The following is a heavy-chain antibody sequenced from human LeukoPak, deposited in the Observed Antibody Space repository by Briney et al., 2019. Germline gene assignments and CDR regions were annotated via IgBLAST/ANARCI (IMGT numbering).Heavy chain of an antibody. V-gene: IGHV4-4*07. D-gene: IGHD1/OR15-1a*01. CDR3: ARGEHSVDS. J-gene: IGHJ4*02. CDR1: GGAIRSHY. CDR2: IYSSGYT. Sequence: SETLSLTCTVSGGAIRSHYWNWIRQPAGKGLEWIGRIYSSGYTNDNPYLKSRITMSVDMSKNQFSLRLNSVTAADTAVYYCARGEHSVDSWGQGMLVTVSS.